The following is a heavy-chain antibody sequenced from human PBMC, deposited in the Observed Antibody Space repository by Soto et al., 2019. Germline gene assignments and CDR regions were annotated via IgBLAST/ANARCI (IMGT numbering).Heavy chain of an antibody. CDR1: GYTFTSYG. J-gene: IGHJ4*02. V-gene: IGHV1-18*01. CDR2: MSNYNGDT. Sequence: QVQLVKSGAEVKKPGASVKVSCKASGYTFTSYGISWVRQAPGQGLEWMGWMSNYNGDTNYAQKLKGIVTMTTDTSTSTAYMELRSLKSDDTAVYYCTRGGQLFAGNYFDYWGQGTLSTVSS. D-gene: IGHD3-10*02. CDR3: TRGGQLFAGNYFDY.